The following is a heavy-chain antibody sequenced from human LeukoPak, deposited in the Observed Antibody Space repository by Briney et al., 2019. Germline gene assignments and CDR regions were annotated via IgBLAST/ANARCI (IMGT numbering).Heavy chain of an antibody. CDR1: GFTFSSYG. V-gene: IGHV3-33*01. Sequence: GRSLRLSCAASGFTFSSYGMHWVRQAPGKGLEWVAVIWYDGSNKYYADSVKGRLTISRDNSKNTLYLQMNSLRAEDAAVYYCARDRGSYPFDYWGQGTLVTVSS. CDR3: ARDRGSYPFDY. D-gene: IGHD1-26*01. CDR2: IWYDGSNK. J-gene: IGHJ4*02.